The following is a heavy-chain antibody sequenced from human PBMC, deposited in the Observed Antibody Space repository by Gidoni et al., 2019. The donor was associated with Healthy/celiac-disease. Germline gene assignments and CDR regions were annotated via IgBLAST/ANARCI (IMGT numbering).Heavy chain of an antibody. V-gene: IGHV3-20*01. CDR2: IKWNGGST. CDR3: ARALNYDSSGYSHDAFDI. Sequence: EVQLVESGGGVVRPGGSLRLSCAASGFTLDDYGMSWVRQAPGKGLEWVSCIKWNGGSTGYADSVKGRFTISRDNAKNSLYLQMNSLRAEDTALYHCARALNYDSSGYSHDAFDIWGQGTMVTVSS. D-gene: IGHD3-22*01. CDR1: GFTLDDYG. J-gene: IGHJ3*02.